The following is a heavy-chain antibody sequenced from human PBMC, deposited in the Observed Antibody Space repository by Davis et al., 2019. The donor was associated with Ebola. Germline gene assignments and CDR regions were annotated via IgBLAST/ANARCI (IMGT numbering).Heavy chain of an antibody. CDR2: FGTGGDT. D-gene: IGHD2-2*01. CDR1: GFIFRNYV. CDR3: ARAGHYQLLYYYGMDV. J-gene: IGHJ6*04. Sequence: PGGSLRLSCETSGFIFRNYVMSWVRQAPGKGLEWVSTFGTGGDTYYADSVKGRFTISRDNSKNTLYLQMNSLRAEDTAVYYCARAGHYQLLYYYGMDVWGKGTTVTVSS. V-gene: IGHV3-23*01.